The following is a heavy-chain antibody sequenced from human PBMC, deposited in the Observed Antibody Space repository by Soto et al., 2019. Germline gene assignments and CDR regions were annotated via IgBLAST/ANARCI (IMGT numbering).Heavy chain of an antibody. CDR1: GFSLSDYY. D-gene: IGHD3-10*01. CDR3: AGTYGSADY. CDR2: IGSTGDFT. J-gene: IGHJ4*02. Sequence: EVQLVESGGGLVKPGGSPRLSCTASGFSLSDYYMNWVRQAPGKGLEWVSSIGSTGDFTSYTDSVKGRFTISRDNAKNSLYLQMNSLRAEDTAVYYCAGTYGSADYWGQGTLVTVSS. V-gene: IGHV3-21*01.